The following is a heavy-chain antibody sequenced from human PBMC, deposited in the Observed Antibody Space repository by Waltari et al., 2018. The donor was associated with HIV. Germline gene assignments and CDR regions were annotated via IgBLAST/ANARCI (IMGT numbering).Heavy chain of an antibody. V-gene: IGHV3-21*04. CDR2: IRRCKNEK. Sequence: DVYLVESGGGVVTTGGSIRLTCEASGFEFRHYSLNWVRQSPMRGLEWCACIRRCKNEKNYLDSVRGRFVISRDNSESSVYLQMDSLREEDTATYFCVRDDPGYGPIDYWGQGTLVTV. CDR1: GFEFRHYS. J-gene: IGHJ4*02. D-gene: IGHD3-10*01. CDR3: VRDDPGYGPIDY.